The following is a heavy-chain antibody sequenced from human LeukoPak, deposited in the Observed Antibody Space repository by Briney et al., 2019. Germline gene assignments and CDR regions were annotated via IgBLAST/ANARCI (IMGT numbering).Heavy chain of an antibody. CDR3: ARSPQGSYYNEKPLTPWFDP. CDR2: ISYSGST. CDR1: GGSISNYY. J-gene: IGHJ5*02. V-gene: IGHV4-59*01. Sequence: SETLSLTCTVSGGSISNYYWSWIRQPPGKGLEWIGYISYSGSTNHNPSLKSRVTISVDTSKNQFSLRLSSVTAADTAVYYCARSPQGSYYNEKPLTPWFDPWGQGTLVTVSS. D-gene: IGHD3-10*01.